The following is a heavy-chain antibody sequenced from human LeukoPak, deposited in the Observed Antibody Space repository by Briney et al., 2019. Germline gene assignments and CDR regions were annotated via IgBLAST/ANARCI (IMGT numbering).Heavy chain of an antibody. CDR1: GGSISSYY. CDR2: INHSGST. CDR3: ARRVSSSWAHFFDY. Sequence: SETLSLTCTVSGGSISSYYWSWIRQPPGKGLEWIGEINHSGSTNYNPSLKSRVTISVDTSKNQFSLKLSSVTAADTAVYYCARRVSSSWAHFFDYWGQGTLVTVSS. D-gene: IGHD6-13*01. J-gene: IGHJ4*02. V-gene: IGHV4-34*01.